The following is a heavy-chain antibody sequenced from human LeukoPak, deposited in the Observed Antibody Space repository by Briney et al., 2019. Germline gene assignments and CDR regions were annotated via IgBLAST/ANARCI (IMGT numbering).Heavy chain of an antibody. D-gene: IGHD6-19*01. CDR2: ISYDGSNT. CDR1: GFTFSSYA. Sequence: GGSLRLSCAASGFTFSSYAMHWVRQAPGKGLEWVAVISYDGSNTYYADSVKGRFTISRDNSKNTLYLQMNSLRAEDTAVYYCAKTGEGWYPDYWGQGTLVTVSS. V-gene: IGHV3-30*04. CDR3: AKTGEGWYPDY. J-gene: IGHJ4*02.